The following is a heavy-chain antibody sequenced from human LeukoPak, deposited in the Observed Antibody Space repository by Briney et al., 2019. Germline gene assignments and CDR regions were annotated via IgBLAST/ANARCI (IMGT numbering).Heavy chain of an antibody. CDR1: GFTFSSYW. CDR3: ARVGYGGAWYVDY. D-gene: IGHD6-13*01. Sequence: GGSLRLSCVASGFTFSSYWMHWVRQAPGKGLVWVSRINTDGSSTSYADSVKGRFTISRDSVKNTLYLQMNSLRAEDTAVYYCARVGYGGAWYVDYWGQGTLVTVSS. V-gene: IGHV3-74*01. CDR2: INTDGSST. J-gene: IGHJ4*02.